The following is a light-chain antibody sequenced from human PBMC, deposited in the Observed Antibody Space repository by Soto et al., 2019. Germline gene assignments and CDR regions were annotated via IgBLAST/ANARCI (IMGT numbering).Light chain of an antibody. Sequence: EIVLTQSPATLSLSPGERATLSCRVSQSVSNYLAWYQQKPGQAPRLLIYDASNRATGIPARFSGSGSGTDFTLTISSLEPEEFAVYYCQQRSNWWTFGQGTKVEIK. V-gene: IGKV3-11*01. J-gene: IGKJ1*01. CDR3: QQRSNWWT. CDR1: QSVSNY. CDR2: DAS.